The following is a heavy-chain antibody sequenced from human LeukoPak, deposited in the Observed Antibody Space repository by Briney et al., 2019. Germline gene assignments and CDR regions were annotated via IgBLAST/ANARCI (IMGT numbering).Heavy chain of an antibody. CDR2: VFYGGST. CDR1: GGSVSSGSYY. Sequence: SETLSLTCTVSGGSVSSGSYYWSWIRQPPGKGLEWIGYVFYGGSTNYSPSLTSRVTILVDTSENQFSLKLSSVTAADTAMYYCARADSSGYYFHYFDYWGQGTLVTVSS. J-gene: IGHJ4*02. V-gene: IGHV4-61*01. D-gene: IGHD3-22*01. CDR3: ARADSSGYYFHYFDY.